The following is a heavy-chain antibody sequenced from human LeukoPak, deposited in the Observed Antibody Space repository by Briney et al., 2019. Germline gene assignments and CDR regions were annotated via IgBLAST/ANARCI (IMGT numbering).Heavy chain of an antibody. V-gene: IGHV3-66*01. CDR1: GFAVTGNH. Sequence: PGGSLRLSCAASGFAVTGNHLTWVRQAPGKGLEWVSVISNTGTTYYADSVKGRLTISRDNSKNTVYLQMNSLRADDTAVYYCARGITRGHNYYYYYMDVWGKGTTVTVSS. CDR2: ISNTGTT. D-gene: IGHD7-27*01. J-gene: IGHJ6*03. CDR3: ARGITRGHNYYYYYMDV.